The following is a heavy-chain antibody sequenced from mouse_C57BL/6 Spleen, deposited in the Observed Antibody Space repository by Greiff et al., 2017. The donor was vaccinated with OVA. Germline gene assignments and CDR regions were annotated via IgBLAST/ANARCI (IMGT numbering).Heavy chain of an antibody. CDR1: GYTFTSYG. CDR3: ARSYYGSSPAWFAY. V-gene: IGHV1-81*01. J-gene: IGHJ3*01. Sequence: VQLQQSGAELARPGASVKLSCKASGYTFTSYGISWVKQRTGQGLEWIGEIYPRSGNTYYNEKFKGKATLTADKSSITAYMKLRSLTSDDSAVYFFARSYYGSSPAWFAYWGQGTLVTVSA. CDR2: IYPRSGNT. D-gene: IGHD1-1*01.